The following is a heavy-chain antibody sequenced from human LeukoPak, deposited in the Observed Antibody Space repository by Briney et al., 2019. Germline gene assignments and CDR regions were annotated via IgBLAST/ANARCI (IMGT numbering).Heavy chain of an antibody. V-gene: IGHV3-23*01. J-gene: IGHJ6*02. CDR1: GFTFGTYD. D-gene: IGHD2-2*01. CDR2: IGGYDSNT. Sequence: GGSLRLSCTDSGFTFGTYDMTLVRQAPGKGLEWVSSIGGYDSNTYYADSVKGRFTISRDNSKNTLDLQMNSLRAEDTAVYYCAKDPIYCSSTSCYGMDVWGQGTTVTVSS. CDR3: AKDPIYCSSTSCYGMDV.